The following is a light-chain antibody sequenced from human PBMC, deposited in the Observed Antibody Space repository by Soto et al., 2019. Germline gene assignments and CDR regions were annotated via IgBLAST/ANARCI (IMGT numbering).Light chain of an antibody. J-gene: IGKJ4*01. CDR2: KAS. CDR3: RQYVSYPVT. Sequence: DIQMTQSPSTLSASVGDRVTITCRASQSISNSLAWYQQKPGKAPNLLIYKASSLESGVPSRFSGSGSGTEFTLNTSSLQPDDFATYYCRQYVSYPVTFGGGTKVEMK. CDR1: QSISNS. V-gene: IGKV1-5*03.